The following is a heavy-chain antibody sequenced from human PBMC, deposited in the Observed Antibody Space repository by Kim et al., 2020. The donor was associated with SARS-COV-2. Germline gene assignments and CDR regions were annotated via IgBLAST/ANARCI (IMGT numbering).Heavy chain of an antibody. CDR1: GYTFTSYD. Sequence: ASVKVSCKASGYTFTSYDINWVRQATGQRLEWMGWMNPNSGNTGYAQKFQGRVTMTRNTSISTAYMELSSLRSEDTAVYYCARMYYYGSGSYGYYYYGMDVWGQGTTVTVSS. CDR2: MNPNSGNT. J-gene: IGHJ6*02. V-gene: IGHV1-8*01. CDR3: ARMYYYGSGSYGYYYYGMDV. D-gene: IGHD3-10*01.